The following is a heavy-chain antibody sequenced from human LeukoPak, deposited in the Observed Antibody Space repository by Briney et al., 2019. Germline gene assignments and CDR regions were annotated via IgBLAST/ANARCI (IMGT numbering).Heavy chain of an antibody. CDR1: GFTFSSYG. CDR3: AKGGYSHGSERDLDY. CDR2: ISYDGSNK. D-gene: IGHD5-18*01. J-gene: IGHJ4*02. V-gene: IGHV3-30*18. Sequence: QPGGSLRLSCAASGFTFSSYGMHWVRQAPGKGLEWVAVISYDGSNKYYADSVKGRFTISRDNSKNTLYLQMNSLRAEDTAVYYCAKGGYSHGSERDLDYWGQGTLVTVSS.